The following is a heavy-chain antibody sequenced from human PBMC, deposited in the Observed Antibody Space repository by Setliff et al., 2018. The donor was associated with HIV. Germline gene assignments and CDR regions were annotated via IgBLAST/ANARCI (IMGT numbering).Heavy chain of an antibody. V-gene: IGHV5-51*01. Sequence: GESLKISCKASGYSFTDYWIGWVRQMPGKGLEWMGIIYPGDSDTRYSPSFRGQLTISADKSINTAYLQWSSLKASDTAMYYCATQVAMSSQLDYWGQGTLVTVSS. CDR1: GYSFTDYW. CDR3: ATQVAMSSQLDY. CDR2: IYPGDSDT. D-gene: IGHD2-15*01. J-gene: IGHJ4*02.